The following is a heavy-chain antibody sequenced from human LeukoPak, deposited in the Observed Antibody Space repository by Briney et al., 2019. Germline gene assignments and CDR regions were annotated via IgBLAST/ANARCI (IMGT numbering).Heavy chain of an antibody. J-gene: IGHJ4*02. CDR1: GFTVSSNH. V-gene: IGHV3-21*01. CDR3: ARLISNNDGFDF. D-gene: IGHD1/OR15-1a*01. Sequence: GGSLRLSCAASGFTVSSNHMSWVRQAPGKGLEWVSSIGRSGTSMYNADSVKGRFTISRDNAKTSLYLQMNSLRAEDTAVYYCARLISNNDGFDFWGQGTLVTVSS. CDR2: IGRSGTSM.